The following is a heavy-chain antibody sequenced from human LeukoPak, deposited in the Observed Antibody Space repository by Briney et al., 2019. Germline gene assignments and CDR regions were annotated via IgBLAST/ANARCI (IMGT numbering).Heavy chain of an antibody. D-gene: IGHD1-26*01. J-gene: IGHJ6*02. V-gene: IGHV3-66*01. CDR1: GFTVSSNY. Sequence: GGSLRLSCAASGFTVSSNYMSWVRQAPGKGLEWVSVIYSGGSTYYADSVKGRFTISRDNSKNTLYLQMNSLRAEDTAVYYCARGGGYYPEYYYYYYGMDVWGQGTTVTVSS. CDR2: IYSGGST. CDR3: ARGGGYYPEYYYYYYGMDV.